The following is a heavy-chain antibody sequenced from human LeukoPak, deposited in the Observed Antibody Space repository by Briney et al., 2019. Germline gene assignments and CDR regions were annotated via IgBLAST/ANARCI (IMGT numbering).Heavy chain of an antibody. CDR1: GGSFSGYY. D-gene: IGHD3-3*01. CDR3: ARVRSGFLYWFDP. J-gene: IGHJ5*02. Sequence: PSETLSLTCAVYGGSFSGYYWSWIRQPAGKGLEWIGRIYTSGSTNYNPSLKSRVTMSVDTSKNQFSLKLSSVTAADTAVYYCARVRSGFLYWFDPWGQGTLVTVSS. V-gene: IGHV4-59*10. CDR2: IYTSGST.